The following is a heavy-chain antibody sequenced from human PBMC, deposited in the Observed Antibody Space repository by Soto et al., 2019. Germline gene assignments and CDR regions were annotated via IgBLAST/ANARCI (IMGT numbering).Heavy chain of an antibody. V-gene: IGHV4-34*01. CDR1: GGSFSGYY. D-gene: IGHD3-16*01. J-gene: IGHJ3*02. CDR3: ASNRRAMKRGGTFDI. CDR2: INHSGST. Sequence: QVQLQQWGAGLLKPSETLSLTCAVYGGSFSGYYWSWIRQPPGKGLEWIGEINHSGSTNYNPSLKSRVTISVDTSKNQFSLKLSSVTAADTAVYYCASNRRAMKRGGTFDIWGQWTMVTVSS.